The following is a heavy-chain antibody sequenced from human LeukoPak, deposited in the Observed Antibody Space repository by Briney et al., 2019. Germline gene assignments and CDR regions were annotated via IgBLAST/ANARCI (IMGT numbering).Heavy chain of an antibody. Sequence: GGSLRLSCAASGFTFSSYGMSWVRQAPGKGLEFVSAISKNGRNTYYGNSMKGRFTISRDISKNTLYLQMGSLRPEDMAVYYCARVDSGSACASWGQGILVTVSS. CDR2: ISKNGRNT. CDR3: ARVDSGSACAS. D-gene: IGHD6-19*01. V-gene: IGHV3-64*01. J-gene: IGHJ1*01. CDR1: GFTFSSYG.